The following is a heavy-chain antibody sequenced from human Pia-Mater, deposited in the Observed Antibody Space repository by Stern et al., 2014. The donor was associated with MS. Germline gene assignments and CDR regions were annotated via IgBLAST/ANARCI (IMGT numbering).Heavy chain of an antibody. J-gene: IGHJ4*02. CDR2: IYHSGGT. Sequence: QVQLQESGPGLVKPSGTLSLTCAISGDYINSSNWWSWVRQPPGKGLEWIGEIYHSGGTRYHPFLKSRATTSVDTSKNQFSLNPDSVTAADTAVYYCATIGGGDYWGQGILVTVSS. CDR3: ATIGGGDY. D-gene: IGHD3-16*01. CDR1: GDYINSSNW. V-gene: IGHV4-4*02.